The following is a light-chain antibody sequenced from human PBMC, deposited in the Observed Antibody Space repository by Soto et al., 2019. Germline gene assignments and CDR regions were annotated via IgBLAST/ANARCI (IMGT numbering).Light chain of an antibody. CDR1: SSDVGGYNY. CDR3: SSYTSSSLWV. V-gene: IGLV2-14*01. CDR2: DVS. J-gene: IGLJ3*02. Sequence: QSALTQPASVSGSPGQSITISCTGTSSDVGGYNYVSWYQQLPGKAPKLMIYDVSNRPSGVSNRFSGSKSGNTASLTISGLQAEDEADYYCSSYTSSSLWVFGGGTKLTVL.